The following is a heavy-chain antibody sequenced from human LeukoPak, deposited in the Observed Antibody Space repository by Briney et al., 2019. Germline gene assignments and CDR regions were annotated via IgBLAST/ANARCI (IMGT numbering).Heavy chain of an antibody. D-gene: IGHD5-12*01. CDR1: GFTFSSYW. V-gene: IGHV3-7*01. J-gene: IGHJ4*02. Sequence: GGSLRLSCAASGFTFSSYWMSWVRQAPGNGLEWVANIKQDGSEKYYVDSVKGRFTISRDNTKNSLYLQMNSLRAEDTAVYYCARARGGYSGYGLLNIYFDYWGQGTLVTVSS. CDR2: IKQDGSEK. CDR3: ARARGGYSGYGLLNIYFDY.